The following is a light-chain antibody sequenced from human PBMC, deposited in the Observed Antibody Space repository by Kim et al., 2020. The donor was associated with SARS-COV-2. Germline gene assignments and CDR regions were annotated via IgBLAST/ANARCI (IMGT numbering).Light chain of an antibody. CDR3: FTYAGTYTWL. J-gene: IGLJ3*02. V-gene: IGLV2-11*01. CDR2: DVN. Sequence: QSALTQPRSVSGSPGQSVTISCTGTSSDVGGYNYVSWYQLHPDKAPKLMIYDVNKRPSGVPDRFSGSKSGNTASLSISGLQAEDEADYYCFTYAGTYTWLFGGGTQLTVL. CDR1: SSDVGGYNY.